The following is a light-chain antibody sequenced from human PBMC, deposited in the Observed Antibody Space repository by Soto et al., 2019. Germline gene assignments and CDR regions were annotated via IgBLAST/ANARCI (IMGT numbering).Light chain of an antibody. CDR3: SSYAGSKSLGHV. CDR1: SSDVGGYNY. J-gene: IGLJ1*01. CDR2: EVS. V-gene: IGLV2-8*01. Sequence: QSALTQSPSSAGSPGKSVTISCTGTSSDVGGYNYLSWNQQHPGKAPKLMILEVSKRPSGVPEPCSGSKSGNPASMTDSGFKAENEADSYCSSYAGSKSLGHVFGTGIKSPS.